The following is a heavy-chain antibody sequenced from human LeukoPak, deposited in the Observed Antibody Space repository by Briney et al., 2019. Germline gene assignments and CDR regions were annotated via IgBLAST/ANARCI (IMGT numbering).Heavy chain of an antibody. CDR1: GGSISSSSYY. V-gene: IGHV4-39*07. J-gene: IGHJ4*02. CDR3: ARDAYYYESSGYYYGGGRGLDY. Sequence: SETLSLTCTVSGGSISSSSYYWGWMRQPPGKGMEWIGSIYYSGSTYYNPSLKSRVTISVDTSKNQFSLKLSSVTAADTAVYYCARDAYYYESSGYYYGGGRGLDYWGQGTLVTVSS. D-gene: IGHD3-22*01. CDR2: IYYSGST.